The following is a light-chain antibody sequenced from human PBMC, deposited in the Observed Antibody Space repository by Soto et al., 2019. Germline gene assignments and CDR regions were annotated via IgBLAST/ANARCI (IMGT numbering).Light chain of an antibody. J-gene: IGKJ2*01. Sequence: DIQMTQSPSTLSASVGDRVTITCRASQSINNWLAWYQQRPGTAPKLLIYKASTLQTGVPSRFSGSVSGTEFTLTISGLQPDDFATYYCQQYNSYPHTFGQGTKLEIK. CDR3: QQYNSYPHT. V-gene: IGKV1-5*03. CDR2: KAS. CDR1: QSINNW.